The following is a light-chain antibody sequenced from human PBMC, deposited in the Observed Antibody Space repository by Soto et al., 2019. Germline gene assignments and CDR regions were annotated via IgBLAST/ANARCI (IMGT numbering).Light chain of an antibody. CDR3: QQYNSYSGWT. J-gene: IGKJ1*01. Sequence: DIQMTQSPSTLSASVGDRVTITCRASQSISSWLAWYQQKPGKAPKLLIYKASSLDSGVPSRFSGSGSGTEFTLTISSLQPDDFATYYCQQYNSYSGWTFGQGTKVEIK. CDR1: QSISSW. CDR2: KAS. V-gene: IGKV1-5*03.